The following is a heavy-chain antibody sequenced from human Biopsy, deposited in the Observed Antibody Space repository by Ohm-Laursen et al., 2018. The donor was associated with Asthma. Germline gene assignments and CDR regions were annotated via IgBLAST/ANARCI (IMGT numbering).Heavy chain of an antibody. J-gene: IGHJ4*02. CDR3: ASDFPKDYVRYNFQF. V-gene: IGHV1-24*01. D-gene: IGHD4-17*01. CDR1: GYSLADLS. Sequence: ASVKVSCKISGYSLADLSMHWVRQAPGQGLEWMGEHDHEEGGTVNARRFQGRVTMTEDTSTDTAYMEPSSLSSDDTAVYYCASDFPKDYVRYNFQFWGQGTLVTVSS. CDR2: HDHEEGGT.